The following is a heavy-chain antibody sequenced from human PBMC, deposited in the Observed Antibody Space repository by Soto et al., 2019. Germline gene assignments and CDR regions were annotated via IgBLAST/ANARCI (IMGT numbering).Heavy chain of an antibody. Sequence: QVQLVQSGAEVKKPGSSVKVSCKASGGTFSSYTISWVRQAPGQGLEWMGRIIPILGIANYAQKFQGRVTVTAEKSTSTAYMELSSLRSEDTAVYYGARDPFVDLSSGYYHDAFDIWGQGTMVTVSS. CDR3: ARDPFVDLSSGYYHDAFDI. J-gene: IGHJ3*02. D-gene: IGHD3-22*01. CDR1: GGTFSSYT. CDR2: IIPILGIA. V-gene: IGHV1-69*08.